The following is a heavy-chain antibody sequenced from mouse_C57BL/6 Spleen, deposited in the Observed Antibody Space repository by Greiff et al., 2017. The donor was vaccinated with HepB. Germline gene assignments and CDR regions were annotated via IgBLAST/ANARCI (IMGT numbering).Heavy chain of an antibody. CDR2: ISSGSSTI. Sequence: EVQRVESGGGLVKPGGSLKLSCAASGFTFSDYGMHWVRQAPEKGLEWVAYISSGSSTIYYADTVKGRFTISRDNAKNTLFLQMTSLRSEDTAMYYCARPDYYGSSLFAYWGQGTLVTVSA. V-gene: IGHV5-17*01. CDR3: ARPDYYGSSLFAY. J-gene: IGHJ3*01. D-gene: IGHD1-1*01. CDR1: GFTFSDYG.